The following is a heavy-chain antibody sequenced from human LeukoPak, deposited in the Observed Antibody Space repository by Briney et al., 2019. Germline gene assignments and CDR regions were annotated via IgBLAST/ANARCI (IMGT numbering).Heavy chain of an antibody. J-gene: IGHJ4*02. V-gene: IGHV3-21*01. Sequence: GGSLRLSCVASGFTFNTYSMNWVRQAPGKGLEWVSSISSSTYIYYADSVQGRFTISRDNAKNSLYLQMNSLRAEDTAVYYCARVLYDYYDSSGYHLPDYWGQGTLVTVSS. CDR1: GFTFNTYS. D-gene: IGHD3-22*01. CDR3: ARVLYDYYDSSGYHLPDY. CDR2: ISSSTYI.